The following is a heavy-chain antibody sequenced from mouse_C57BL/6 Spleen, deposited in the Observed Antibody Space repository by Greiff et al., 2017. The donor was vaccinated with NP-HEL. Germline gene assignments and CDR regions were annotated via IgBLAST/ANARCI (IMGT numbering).Heavy chain of an antibody. CDR3: AKMTTVVGNYAMDY. V-gene: IGHV2-5*01. CDR2: IWRGGST. Sequence: VKLKQSGPGLVQPSQSLSITCTVSGFSLTSYGVHWVRQSPGKGLEWLGVIWRGGSTDYNAAFMSRLSITKDNSKSQVFFKMNSLQADDTAIYYCAKMTTVVGNYAMDYWGQGTSVTVSS. CDR1: GFSLTSYG. D-gene: IGHD1-1*01. J-gene: IGHJ4*01.